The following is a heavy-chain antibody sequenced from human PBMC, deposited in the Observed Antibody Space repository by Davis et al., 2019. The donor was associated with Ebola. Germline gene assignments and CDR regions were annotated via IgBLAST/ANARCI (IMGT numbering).Heavy chain of an antibody. J-gene: IGHJ4*02. CDR3: AKSFLITGSHMSEFRGVDY. D-gene: IGHD2-8*02. CDR1: GGSISSSHW. CDR2: IHHSGST. V-gene: IGHV4-4*02. Sequence: PSETLSLTCGVSGGSISSSHWWSWVRQSPGKGLEWIGEIHHSGSTNYNPSLKSRVTTSVDESKNQFSLKLSSVTAADTAVYYCAKSFLITGSHMSEFRGVDYWGQGTVVTVSS.